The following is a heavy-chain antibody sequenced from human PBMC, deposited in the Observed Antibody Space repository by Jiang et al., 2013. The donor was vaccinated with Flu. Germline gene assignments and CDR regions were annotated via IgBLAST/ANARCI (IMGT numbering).Heavy chain of an antibody. CDR1: GFTFSNAW. CDR3: TTLLPYYYDSSGYY. J-gene: IGHJ4*02. CDR2: IKSKSDGGAT. D-gene: IGHD3-22*01. V-gene: IGHV3-15*01. Sequence: QLVESGGGLVKPGGSLRLSCAASGFTFSNAWMIWVRQAPGKGLEWVGRIKSKSDGGATDYAAPVKGRFTISRDDSKNTLYLQMNSLKTEDTAVYYCTTLLPYYYDSSGYYWGQGTLVTVSS.